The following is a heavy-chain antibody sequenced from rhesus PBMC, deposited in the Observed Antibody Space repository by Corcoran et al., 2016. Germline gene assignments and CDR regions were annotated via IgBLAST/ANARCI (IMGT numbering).Heavy chain of an antibody. CDR1: CYSISRGYG. D-gene: IGHD3-16*01. Sequence: QVQLQESGPGLVKPSETLSLTCSVPCYSISRGYGWSRLRHPPGKGLGLIGDIGGSSGTTNYNPSLKSRVTISKDTSKNQLSLKLRSVTAADTAVYYCARELYYYSDRFYGLDPWGQGVVVTVSS. J-gene: IGHJ6*01. CDR3: ARELYYYSDRFYGLDP. V-gene: IGHV4-127*01. CDR2: IGGSSGTT.